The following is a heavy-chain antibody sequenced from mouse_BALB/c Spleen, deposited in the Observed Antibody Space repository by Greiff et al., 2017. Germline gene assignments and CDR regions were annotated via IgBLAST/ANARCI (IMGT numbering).Heavy chain of an antibody. D-gene: IGHD2-14*01. J-gene: IGHJ4*01. CDR3: ARKGGYDSAMDY. CDR2: INPSSGYT. CDR1: GYTFTSYT. Sequence: QVQLQQSGPELVKPGASVKMSCKASGYTFTSYTMHWVKQRPGQGLEWIGYINPSSGYTEYNQKFKDKTTLTADKSSSTAYMQLSSLTSEDSAVYYCARKGGYDSAMDYWGQGTSVTVSS. V-gene: IGHV1-4*02.